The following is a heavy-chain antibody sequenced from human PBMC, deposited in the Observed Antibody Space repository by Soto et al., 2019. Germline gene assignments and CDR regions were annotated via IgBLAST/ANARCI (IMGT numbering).Heavy chain of an antibody. CDR3: AKDMRGVVVAAEIDY. Sequence: EVQLVESGGGLVQPGRSLRLSCAASGFTFDDYAMHWVRQAPGKGLEWVSGISWNSGSIGYADSVKGRFTISRDNAKNSLSLQMNSLRAEDTALYYCAKDMRGVVVAAEIDYWGQGTLVTVSS. CDR2: ISWNSGSI. J-gene: IGHJ4*02. V-gene: IGHV3-9*01. D-gene: IGHD2-15*01. CDR1: GFTFDDYA.